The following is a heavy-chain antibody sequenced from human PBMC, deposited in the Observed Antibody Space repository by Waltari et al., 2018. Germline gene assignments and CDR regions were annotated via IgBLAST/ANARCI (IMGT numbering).Heavy chain of an antibody. V-gene: IGHV3-33*01. D-gene: IGHD3-10*01. CDR2: IWYDGSNK. Sequence: QVQLVEPGGGVVQPGRSLRLSCAASGFTFTSSGMHWVRQAPAKGLEWVAVIWYDGSNKYYADSVKGRLTISRDNSKNTLYLQMNSLRAEDTAVYYCARDSDGSGSYYNEYYFDYWGQGTLVTVSS. CDR3: ARDSDGSGSYYNEYYFDY. J-gene: IGHJ4*02. CDR1: GFTFTSSG.